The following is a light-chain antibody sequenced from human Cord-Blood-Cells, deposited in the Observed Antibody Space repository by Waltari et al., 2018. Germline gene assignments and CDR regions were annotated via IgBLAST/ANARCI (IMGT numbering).Light chain of an antibody. CDR2: QDS. CDR1: TLGAKY. V-gene: IGLV3-1*01. Sequence: SYELTQPPSVSVSPGQTASIPCSGDTLGAKYACWYQQKPGQSPGLVIYQDSKRPSGIPERFSGSNSGNTATLTISGTQAMDEADYYCQAWDSSTVVFGGGTKLTVL. CDR3: QAWDSSTVV. J-gene: IGLJ2*01.